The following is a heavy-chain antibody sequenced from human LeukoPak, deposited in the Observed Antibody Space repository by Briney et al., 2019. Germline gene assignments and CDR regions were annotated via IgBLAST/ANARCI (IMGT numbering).Heavy chain of an antibody. CDR1: GGSISSYY. J-gene: IGHJ4*02. D-gene: IGHD3-10*01. CDR2: IYTSGST. V-gene: IGHV4-4*07. Sequence: SETLSLTCTVSGGSISSYYWSWIRQPAGKGLKWIGRIYTSGSTNYNPSLKSRVTMSVDASKNQFSLKLSSVTAADTAVYYCARDSGLWFGESNWGQGTLVTVSS. CDR3: ARDSGLWFGESN.